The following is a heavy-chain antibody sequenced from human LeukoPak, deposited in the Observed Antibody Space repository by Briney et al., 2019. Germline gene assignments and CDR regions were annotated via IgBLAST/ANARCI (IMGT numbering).Heavy chain of an antibody. V-gene: IGHV4-31*03. Sequence: SETPSLTCTVSGGSISSGGYYWGWIRQHPGKGLEWIGYISYSGSTHYNPSLKSRVTISIDTSKNQFSLKLSSLTAADTAVYYCASKPVAVDKFDYWGQGTLVTVSS. CDR3: ASKPVAVDKFDY. CDR2: ISYSGST. J-gene: IGHJ4*02. D-gene: IGHD6-19*01. CDR1: GGSISSGGYY.